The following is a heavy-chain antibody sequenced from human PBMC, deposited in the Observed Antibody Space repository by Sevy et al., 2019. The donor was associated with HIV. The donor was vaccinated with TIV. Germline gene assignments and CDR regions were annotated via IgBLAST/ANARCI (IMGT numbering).Heavy chain of an antibody. J-gene: IGHJ6*02. D-gene: IGHD3-10*01. CDR1: GFTFSSYG. Sequence: GGSLRLSCAASGFTFSSYGMHWVRQAPGKGLEWVAVISDDGSNKYYADSVKGRFTISRDNSKNTLYLQMNSLRAEDTAVYYCAKDRSYYNYYYYYGMDVWGQGTTVTVSS. CDR2: ISDDGSNK. CDR3: AKDRSYYNYYYYYGMDV. V-gene: IGHV3-30*18.